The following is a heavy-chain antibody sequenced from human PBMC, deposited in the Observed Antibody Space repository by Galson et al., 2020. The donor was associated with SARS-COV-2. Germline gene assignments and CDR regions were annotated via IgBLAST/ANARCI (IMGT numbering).Heavy chain of an antibody. V-gene: IGHV3-30*04. CDR2: ISYDGSEK. Sequence: GGSLRLSCAASGFTFFSYAINWVRQAPGKGLEWVAVISYDGSEKYYGDSVKGRFTISRDNSRNNLYLQVDSLRPEDTAVYYCARSGPSLAGTMGAFDIWGQGTMVTVSS. D-gene: IGHD6-19*01. CDR3: ARSGPSLAGTMGAFDI. CDR1: GFTFFSYA. J-gene: IGHJ3*02.